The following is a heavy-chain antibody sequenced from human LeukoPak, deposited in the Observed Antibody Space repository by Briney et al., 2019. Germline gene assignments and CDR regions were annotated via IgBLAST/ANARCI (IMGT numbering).Heavy chain of an antibody. J-gene: IGHJ5*02. CDR2: IYYSGST. Sequence: PSETLSLTCTVSGGSLSSYYGSWIRQPPGMGPEGIGYIYYSGSTNYNPSLKSRVTISVDTSKNQFSLKLSSVTAADTAVYYCAREEIRSWFDPWGQGTLVTVSS. CDR3: AREEIRSWFDP. CDR1: GGSLSSYY. V-gene: IGHV4-59*01. D-gene: IGHD5-24*01.